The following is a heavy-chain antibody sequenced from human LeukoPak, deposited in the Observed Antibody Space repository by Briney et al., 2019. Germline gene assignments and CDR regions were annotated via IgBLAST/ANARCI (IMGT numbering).Heavy chain of an antibody. V-gene: IGHV1-46*01. CDR1: GYTFTSYY. CDR3: ARDGKATVVTPVSAFGY. D-gene: IGHD4-23*01. J-gene: IGHJ4*02. Sequence: ASVKVSCKASGYTFTSYYMHWVRQAPGQGLEWMGIINPSGGSTSYAQKFQGRVTMTRDTSTSTVYMELSSLRSEDTAVYYCARDGKATVVTPVSAFGYWGQGTLVTVSS. CDR2: INPSGGST.